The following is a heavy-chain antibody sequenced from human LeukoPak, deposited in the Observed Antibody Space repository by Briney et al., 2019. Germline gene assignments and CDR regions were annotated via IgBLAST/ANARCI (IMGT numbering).Heavy chain of an antibody. CDR1: GYTFTSYG. J-gene: IGHJ3*02. Sequence: ASVKVSCKASGYTFTSYGISWVRQAPGQGLEWMGWISAYNGNTNYAQKLQGRVTMTTDTSTSTAYMELRSLRSDDTAVYYCARPYDYVWGSYRRDAFDIWGQGTMVTVSS. V-gene: IGHV1-18*01. CDR3: ARPYDYVWGSYRRDAFDI. CDR2: ISAYNGNT. D-gene: IGHD3-16*02.